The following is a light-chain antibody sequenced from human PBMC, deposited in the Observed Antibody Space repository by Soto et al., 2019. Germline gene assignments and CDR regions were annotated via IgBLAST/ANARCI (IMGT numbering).Light chain of an antibody. V-gene: IGLV1-40*01. Sequence: QSVLTQPPSVSGAPGQRVTISCTGSSSNIGAGYDVPWYQQLPGTAPKLLIYGNSNRPSGVPDRFSGSKSGTSASLAITGLQAEDEADYYCQSYNRSLSGWVFGGGTKLTVL. J-gene: IGLJ3*02. CDR3: QSYNRSLSGWV. CDR2: GNS. CDR1: SSNIGAGYD.